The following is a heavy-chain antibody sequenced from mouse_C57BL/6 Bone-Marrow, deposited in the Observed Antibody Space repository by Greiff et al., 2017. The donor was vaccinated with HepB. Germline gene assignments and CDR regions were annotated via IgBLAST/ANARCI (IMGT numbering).Heavy chain of an antibody. CDR3: SSSQLRLRRVYAMDY. CDR2: IDPSDSYT. J-gene: IGHJ4*01. CDR1: GYTFTSYW. V-gene: IGHV1-69*01. D-gene: IGHD3-2*02. Sequence: QVQLQQPGAELVMPGASVKLSCKASGYTFTSYWMHWVKQRPGQGLEWIGEIDPSDSYTNYNQKFKGKSTLTVDKSSSTAYMQLSSLTSEDSAVYYCSSSQLRLRRVYAMDYWGQGTSVTVSS.